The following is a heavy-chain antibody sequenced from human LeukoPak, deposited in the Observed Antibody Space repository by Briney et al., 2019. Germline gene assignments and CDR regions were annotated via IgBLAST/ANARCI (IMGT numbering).Heavy chain of an antibody. V-gene: IGHV4-34*01. CDR3: ARGRSPGY. Sequence: PSETLSLTCAVYGGSFSGYYCNWIRQPPGKGLEWIGDINHSGSTNYNPSLKSRVTIPGDTSKNQLSLKLTSVTAADTAVYYCARGRSPGYWGQGNLVTVSS. J-gene: IGHJ4*02. CDR2: INHSGST. CDR1: GGSFSGYY. D-gene: IGHD3-10*01.